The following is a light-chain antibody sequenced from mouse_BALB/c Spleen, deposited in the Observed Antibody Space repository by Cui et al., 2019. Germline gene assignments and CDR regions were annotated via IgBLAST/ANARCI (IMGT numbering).Light chain of an antibody. CDR1: SSVSY. J-gene: IGKJ1*01. V-gene: IGKV4-61*01. CDR2: RTY. Sequence: QIVLTQSPAIMCSSAGEKVTTSCSASSSVSYLYCYQQKPGSSPNPWIYRTYNLASGVPARFSGSGSGTSYSLTISSMEAEDAANYYRQQYNSYPTFGGGTKLEIK. CDR3: QQYNSYPT.